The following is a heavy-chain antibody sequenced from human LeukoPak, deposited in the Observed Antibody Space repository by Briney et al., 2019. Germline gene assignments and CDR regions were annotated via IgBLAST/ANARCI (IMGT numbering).Heavy chain of an antibody. D-gene: IGHD6-6*01. V-gene: IGHV4-39*01. CDR1: GGSISSTSYY. CDR3: ARGSSLRDADAFDI. CDR2: IIYSGDT. J-gene: IGHJ3*02. Sequence: SETLSLTCIASGGSISSTSYYWGWIRRPPGRGLEWIGGIIYSGDTKYNPSLKSRVTISVDTTKNQFSLKLSSVTAADTAVYYCARGSSLRDADAFDIWGQGTMVTVSS.